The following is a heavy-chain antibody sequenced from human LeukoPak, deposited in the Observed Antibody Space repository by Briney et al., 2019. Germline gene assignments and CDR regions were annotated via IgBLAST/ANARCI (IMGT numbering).Heavy chain of an antibody. Sequence: PGGSLRLSCAASGFTFSNYNMNWVRQAPGKGLEWVSSISSSSSYIYYADSVKGRFTISRNNTKNSLYLKMNRLRAEHTAVYYCARASYYDSSGYYGGFDAFDIWGQGTMVTVSS. CDR1: GFTFSNYN. J-gene: IGHJ3*02. CDR2: ISSSSSYI. CDR3: ARASYYDSSGYYGGFDAFDI. V-gene: IGHV3-21*01. D-gene: IGHD3-22*01.